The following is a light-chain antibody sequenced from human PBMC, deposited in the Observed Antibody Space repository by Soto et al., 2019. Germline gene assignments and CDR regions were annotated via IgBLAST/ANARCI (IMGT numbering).Light chain of an antibody. Sequence: QPVLTQPPSASGTPGQRVTISCSGSSSKIGSNYVYWYQQLPGTAPKLLIYRNNQRPSGVPDRFSGSNSGTSASLAISGLRSGDEADYFCAAWDDSLEVVFGGVTKLTVL. CDR2: RNN. CDR3: AAWDDSLEVV. V-gene: IGLV1-47*01. J-gene: IGLJ2*01. CDR1: SSKIGSNY.